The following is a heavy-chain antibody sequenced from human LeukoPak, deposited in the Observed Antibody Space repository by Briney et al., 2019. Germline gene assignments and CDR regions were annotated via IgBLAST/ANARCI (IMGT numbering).Heavy chain of an antibody. CDR3: ARLPDSGSYFGVRAYYFDY. V-gene: IGHV5-51*01. CDR2: IYPGDSDT. D-gene: IGHD1-26*01. Sequence: GESLKISCKGSGYSFTSYWIGWVRQMPGKDLEWMGIIYPGDSDTRYSPSFQGQATISADKSINTAYLQWSSLKASDTAMYYCARLPDSGSYFGVRAYYFDYWGQGTLVTVSS. CDR1: GYSFTSYW. J-gene: IGHJ4*02.